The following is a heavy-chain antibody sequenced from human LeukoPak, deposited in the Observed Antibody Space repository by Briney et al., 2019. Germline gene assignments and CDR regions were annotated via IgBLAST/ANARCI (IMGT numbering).Heavy chain of an antibody. CDR1: GGTFSSYA. CDR2: IIPIFGTE. CDR3: ARVEYYDSSGYYSPLYFDY. J-gene: IGHJ4*02. Sequence: GSSVKVSCKASGGTFSSYAISWVRQAAGQGLEWMGGIIPIFGTENYAQKFQGRVTINADKYTSTAYLELSSLRSEDTAVYYCARVEYYDSSGYYSPLYFDYWRQGTLVTVSS. V-gene: IGHV1-69*06. D-gene: IGHD3-22*01.